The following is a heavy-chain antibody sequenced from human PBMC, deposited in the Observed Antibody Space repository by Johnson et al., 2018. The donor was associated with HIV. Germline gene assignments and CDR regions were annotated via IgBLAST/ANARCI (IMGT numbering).Heavy chain of an antibody. CDR1: RFTFRTYA. D-gene: IGHD5-24*01. V-gene: IGHV3-30-3*01. J-gene: IGHJ3*02. CDR2: ISYDGRTK. Sequence: QVQLVESAGAVVQPGRSLRLSCAASRFTFRTYAIHWVRPAPGKGLEWVVIISYDGRTKYYADSVKVRFTISRDDARNTLYLQMNSLRIEDTGLYYCAKDGDDGDGPDGTKGAFDIWGQGTMVTVSS. CDR3: AKDGDDGDGPDGTKGAFDI.